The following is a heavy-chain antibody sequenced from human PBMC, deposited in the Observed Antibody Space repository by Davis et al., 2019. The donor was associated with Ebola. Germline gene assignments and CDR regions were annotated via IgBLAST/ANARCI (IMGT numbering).Heavy chain of an antibody. CDR3: ARVLLWFGELLGYYMDV. D-gene: IGHD3-10*01. J-gene: IGHJ6*03. Sequence: SETLSLTCTVSGGSISSYYWSWIRQPPGKGLEWIGYIYYSGSTNYNPSLKSRVTISVDTSKNQFSLKLSSVTAADTAVYYCARVLLWFGELLGYYMDVWGKGTTVTVSS. CDR2: IYYSGST. V-gene: IGHV4-59*01. CDR1: GGSISSYY.